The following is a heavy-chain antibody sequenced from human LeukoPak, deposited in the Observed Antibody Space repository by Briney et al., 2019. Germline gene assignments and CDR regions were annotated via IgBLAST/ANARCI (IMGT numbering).Heavy chain of an antibody. V-gene: IGHV3-64D*06. CDR1: GFTFSGYT. J-gene: IGHJ4*02. D-gene: IGHD6-19*01. CDR2: TSSNGYGT. Sequence: GGSLRLSCSASGFTFSGYTMHWVRQAPGKGLDYVSGTSSNGYGTFYADSVKGRFTISRDNSKNTLYLQMSSLRPEDTAVYYCVNQISGWVYWGQGTLVTVSS. CDR3: VNQISGWVY.